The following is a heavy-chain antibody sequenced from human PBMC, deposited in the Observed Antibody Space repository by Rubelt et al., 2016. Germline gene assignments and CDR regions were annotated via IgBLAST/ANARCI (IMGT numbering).Heavy chain of an antibody. CDR2: INHRGST. CDR3: ARGRIAARGLFDP. D-gene: IGHD6-6*01. Sequence: QVQLQQWGAGLFKPSETLSLTCAVYGESVSGYYWSWIRQPPGKGLEWIGEINHRGSTNYNPSLKSRVTLSVDTFKNQFSLKLTAVTAADTAVYYCARGRIAARGLFDPWAQGTLVTVSS. J-gene: IGHJ5*02. CDR1: GESVSGYY. V-gene: IGHV4-34*02.